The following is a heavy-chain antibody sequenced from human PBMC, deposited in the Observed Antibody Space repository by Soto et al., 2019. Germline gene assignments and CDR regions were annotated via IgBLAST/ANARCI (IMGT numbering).Heavy chain of an antibody. CDR3: ASTGDYYCYYMDV. D-gene: IGHD7-27*01. J-gene: IGHJ6*03. CDR2: IKSKTDGGTT. Sequence: GGSLRLSCAASGFTFSNAWMSWVRQAPGKGLEWVGRIKSKTDGGTTDYTAPVKGRFTISRDDSKNTLYLQMNSLKTKDTAVYYCASTGDYYCYYMDVWGKGTTVTISS. CDR1: GFTFSNAW. V-gene: IGHV3-15*01.